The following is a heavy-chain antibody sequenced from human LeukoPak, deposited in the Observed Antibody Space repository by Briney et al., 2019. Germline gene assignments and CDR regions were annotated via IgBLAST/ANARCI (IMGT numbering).Heavy chain of an antibody. CDR1: GGSISSYY. CDR3: ARRGSGYYYSRVNWFDP. Sequence: SETLSLTCTVSGGSISSYYWSWIRQPPGKGLEWIGYIYYSGSTNYNPSLKSRVTISVDTSKNQFSLKLSSVTAADTAVYYCARRGSGYYYSRVNWFDPWGQGTLVTVSS. CDR2: IYYSGST. D-gene: IGHD3-22*01. V-gene: IGHV4-59*12. J-gene: IGHJ5*02.